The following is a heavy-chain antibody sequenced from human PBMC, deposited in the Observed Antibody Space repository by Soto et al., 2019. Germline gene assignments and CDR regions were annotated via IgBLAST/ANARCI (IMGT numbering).Heavy chain of an antibody. CDR2: ISFDGTEQ. J-gene: IGHJ4*02. CDR1: GFTFGDYG. D-gene: IGHD2-21*02. CDR3: TISLTYSFDY. V-gene: IGHV3-30*03. Sequence: PGGSLRLSCAASGFTFGDYGIHWVRQAPGKGLERLALISFDGTEQHYADSVKGRFTISRDNSKNTLYLQMNSLRVDDTAVYYCTISLTYSFDYWGQGTLVTVSS.